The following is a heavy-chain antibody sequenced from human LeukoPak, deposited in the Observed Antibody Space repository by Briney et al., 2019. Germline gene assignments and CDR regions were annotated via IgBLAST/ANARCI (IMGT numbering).Heavy chain of an antibody. CDR2: INPHSGGT. J-gene: IGHJ4*02. Sequence: ASMKVSCKASEYIFTDYYIHWVRRAPGQGLEWMGWINPHSGGTNYAQKFQDRVTMTGDTSISTAYMELSRLISDDTAIYYCARGGDNYDILTQWGQGTLVTVSS. V-gene: IGHV1-2*02. CDR1: EYIFTDYY. CDR3: ARGGDNYDILTQ. D-gene: IGHD3-9*01.